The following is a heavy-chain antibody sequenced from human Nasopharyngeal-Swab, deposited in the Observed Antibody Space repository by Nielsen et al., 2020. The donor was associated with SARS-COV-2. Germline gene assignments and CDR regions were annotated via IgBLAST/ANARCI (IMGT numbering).Heavy chain of an antibody. CDR2: ISYDGSNK. J-gene: IGHJ4*02. D-gene: IGHD6-13*01. Sequence: GGSLRLSCAASGFTFSSYAMHWVRQAPGKGLEWVAVISYDGSNKYYADSVKGRFTISRDNSKNTLYLQMNSLRAEDMAVYYCARAQGLGRRIAAALVYWGRGTLVTVSS. V-gene: IGHV3-30*04. CDR3: ARAQGLGRRIAAALVY. CDR1: GFTFSSYA.